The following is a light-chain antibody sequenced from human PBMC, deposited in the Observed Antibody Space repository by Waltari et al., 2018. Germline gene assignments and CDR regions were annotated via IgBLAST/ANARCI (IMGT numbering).Light chain of an antibody. J-gene: IGKJ5*01. CDR1: QSVFYSSNNKNY. CDR2: WTS. Sequence: DIVMIPSPDSLAVFSGERATDHCKYIQSVFYSSNNKNYVAWYQQNPGQPPKLLVDWTSTRESGVPDRFSAGGSGTDFTLTISSLQAEDVAVYYCQQLYTTPMTFGQGTRLEIK. V-gene: IGKV4-1*01. CDR3: QQLYTTPMT.